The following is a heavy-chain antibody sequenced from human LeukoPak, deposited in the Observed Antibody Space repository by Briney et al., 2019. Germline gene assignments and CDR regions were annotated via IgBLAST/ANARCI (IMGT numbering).Heavy chain of an antibody. CDR3: ARLAAAGTVRDY. Sequence: ASVKVSCKASGGTFSSYAISWVRQAPGQGLEWMGGIIPIFGTANYAQKFQGRVTITADESTSTAYMELSSLRSEDTAVYYCARLAAAGTVRDYWGQGTLVTVSS. J-gene: IGHJ4*02. CDR2: IIPIFGTA. V-gene: IGHV1-69*13. CDR1: GGTFSSYA. D-gene: IGHD6-13*01.